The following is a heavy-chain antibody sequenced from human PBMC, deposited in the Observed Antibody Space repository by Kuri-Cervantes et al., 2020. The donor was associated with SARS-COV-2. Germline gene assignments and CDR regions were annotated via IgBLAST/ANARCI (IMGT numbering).Heavy chain of an antibody. Sequence: SETLSLTCSVSSGSISTFYWSWIRQFPGKRLEWIGYVYYTGVAKYNPSLKSRVTISVDTSKNQFSLKLSSVTAADTAVYYCARGYSLIDYWGQGTLVTVSS. D-gene: IGHD5-18*01. CDR2: VYYTGVA. CDR1: SGSISTFY. J-gene: IGHJ4*02. V-gene: IGHV4-59*01. CDR3: ARGYSLIDY.